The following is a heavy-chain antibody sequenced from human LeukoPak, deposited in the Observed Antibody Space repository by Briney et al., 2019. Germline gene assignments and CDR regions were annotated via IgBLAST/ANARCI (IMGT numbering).Heavy chain of an antibody. Sequence: ASVKVSCKASGYTFTGYSMHWVRQAPGQGLEWMGWINPNSGGTNYAQKFQGRVTMTRDTSISTAYMELSRLRSDDTAVYYCARAHNSYGSGFPYYGMDVWGQGTKVTVSS. CDR1: GYTFTGYS. D-gene: IGHD3-10*01. CDR3: ARAHNSYGSGFPYYGMDV. V-gene: IGHV1-2*02. J-gene: IGHJ6*02. CDR2: INPNSGGT.